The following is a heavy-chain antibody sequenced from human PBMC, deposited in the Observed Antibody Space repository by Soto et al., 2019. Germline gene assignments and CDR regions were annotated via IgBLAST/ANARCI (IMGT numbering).Heavy chain of an antibody. J-gene: IGHJ4*02. Sequence: PGGSLRLSCAASGFIFSNYGMSWVRQAPGKGLEWVSIMSGSGDNAYYADSVKGRFTISRDNSKNTLHLQLNSLRAEDTSIYYCAKKITVYAVDPADYWGQGTLVTVSS. CDR3: AKKITVYAVDPADY. V-gene: IGHV3-23*01. D-gene: IGHD3-3*01. CDR2: MSGSGDNA. CDR1: GFIFSNYG.